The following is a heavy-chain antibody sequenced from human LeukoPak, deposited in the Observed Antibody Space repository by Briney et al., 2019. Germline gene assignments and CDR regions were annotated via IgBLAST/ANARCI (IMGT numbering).Heavy chain of an antibody. CDR1: GFTFSSYA. CDR3: AEISRGGYNFNSFDY. J-gene: IGHJ4*02. Sequence: PGGFLRLSCAASGFTFSSYAMSWVRQAPGKGLEWVSGISGTGGNTYYADSVKGRFTISRDNSKNTLYLQMNSLRAEDTAVYYCAEISRGGYNFNSFDYWGQGTLVTVSS. D-gene: IGHD5-24*01. CDR2: ISGTGGNT. V-gene: IGHV3-23*01.